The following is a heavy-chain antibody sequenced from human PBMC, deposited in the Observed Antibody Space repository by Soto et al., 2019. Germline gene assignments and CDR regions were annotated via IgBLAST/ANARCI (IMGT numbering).Heavy chain of an antibody. CDR2: IYYSGST. CDR3: ARDQMIVVFGTNYYYGMDV. CDR1: GGSISSGGYY. D-gene: IGHD3-22*01. J-gene: IGHJ6*02. V-gene: IGHV4-31*03. Sequence: SETLSLTCTVSGGSISSGGYYWSWIRQHRGKGLEWIGYIYYSGSTYYNPSLKSRVTISVDTSKNQFSLKLSSVTAADTAVYYCARDQMIVVFGTNYYYGMDVWGQGTTVTVSS.